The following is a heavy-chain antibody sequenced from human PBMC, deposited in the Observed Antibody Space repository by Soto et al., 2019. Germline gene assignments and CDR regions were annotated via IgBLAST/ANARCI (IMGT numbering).Heavy chain of an antibody. J-gene: IGHJ6*02. CDR2: MNPNSGNT. CDR3: ARGREQPYYYYYGMDV. V-gene: IGHV1-8*01. Sequence: ASVKVSCKASGYTFTSYDINWVRQATGQGLEWMGWMNPNSGNTGYAQKFQGRVTMTRNTSISTAYMELSSLRSEDTAVYYCARGREQPYYYYYGMDVWGQGTTVTVS. CDR1: GYTFTSYD. D-gene: IGHD6-13*01.